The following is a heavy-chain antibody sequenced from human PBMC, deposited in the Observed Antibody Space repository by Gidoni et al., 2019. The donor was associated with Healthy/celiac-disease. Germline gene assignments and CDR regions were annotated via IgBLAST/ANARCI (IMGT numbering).Heavy chain of an antibody. Sequence: QVQLQESGPGLVKHSQTLSLTCTVPGGSISSGSYSWSWIRQPAGRGLEWIGRIYSSGSTNHNPSLNSRVTISVDTSKNQFSLKLSSVTAADTAVYYCARDDWQWGFDYWGQGTLVTVSS. CDR1: GGSISSGSYS. CDR3: ARDDWQWGFDY. CDR2: IYSSGST. D-gene: IGHD6-19*01. J-gene: IGHJ4*02. V-gene: IGHV4-61*02.